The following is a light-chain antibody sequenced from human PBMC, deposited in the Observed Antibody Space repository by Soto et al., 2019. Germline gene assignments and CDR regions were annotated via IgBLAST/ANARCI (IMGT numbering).Light chain of an antibody. CDR3: SSYTSISSWV. Sequence: QSALTQPASVSGSPGQSITISCTGSSSDVGGYDYVSWYQQHPGKAPKLMIYEVNNRPSGVSNRFSGSKSGNTASLTISGLQAEDDADYYCSSYTSISSWVFGGGTMVTVL. CDR2: EVN. V-gene: IGLV2-14*01. J-gene: IGLJ3*02. CDR1: SSDVGGYDY.